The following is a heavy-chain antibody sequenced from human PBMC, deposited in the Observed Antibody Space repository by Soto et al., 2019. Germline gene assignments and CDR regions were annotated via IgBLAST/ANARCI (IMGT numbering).Heavy chain of an antibody. J-gene: IGHJ4*02. CDR1: GFTFSSYA. CDR2: IGGSGGSI. D-gene: IGHD4-17*01. Sequence: EVQLLESGGRLEQPGGSLRLSCAASGFTFSSYAMTWVRQAPGKGLEWVSTIGGSGGSIYYADSVKGRFIISRDNSKNTLYLQMNSLRVEDTAVYYCAKDMRHGDYGRFDYCGQGTLVTVSS. CDR3: AKDMRHGDYGRFDY. V-gene: IGHV3-23*01.